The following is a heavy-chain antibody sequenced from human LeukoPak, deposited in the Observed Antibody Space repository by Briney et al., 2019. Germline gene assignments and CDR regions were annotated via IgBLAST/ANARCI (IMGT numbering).Heavy chain of an antibody. D-gene: IGHD4-17*01. CDR2: ITASSTAI. Sequence: GGSLRLSCAASGFTFNTYTMNWVRQAPGKGLEWVSSITASSTAIYSADSVKGRFTISRDNSKNTLYLQMNSLRAEDTAVYYCAKADYGDYVSPYYYYYYYMDVWGKGTTVTISS. CDR3: AKADYGDYVSPYYYYYYYMDV. V-gene: IGHV3-21*01. CDR1: GFTFNTYT. J-gene: IGHJ6*03.